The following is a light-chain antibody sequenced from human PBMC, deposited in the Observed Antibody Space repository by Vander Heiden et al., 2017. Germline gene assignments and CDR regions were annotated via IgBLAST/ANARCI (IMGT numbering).Light chain of an antibody. CDR1: QNIDTF. CDR3: QQSDFTSWT. Sequence: DIQMTQSPSSLSASVGDRVTITCRASQNIDTFLNWFHQKPGQAPKLLIYGAATLQSGVPTRFNGSGSGAHFTLTISSLQPEDFGIYYCQQSDFTSWTFGQGTKVEIK. V-gene: IGKV1-39*01. J-gene: IGKJ1*01. CDR2: GAA.